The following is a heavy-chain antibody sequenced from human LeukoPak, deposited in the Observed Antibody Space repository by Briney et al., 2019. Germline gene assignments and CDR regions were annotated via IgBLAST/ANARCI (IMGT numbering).Heavy chain of an antibody. J-gene: IGHJ6*04. D-gene: IGHD2-2*01. V-gene: IGHV4-34*01. CDR3: ARSVRHCSSTSCYYYYGMDV. CDR2: INHSGST. CDR1: GGSFSGYY. Sequence: PSETLSLTCAVYGGSFSGYYWSWIRQPPGKGLEWIGEINHSGSTNYNPSLKSRVTISVDTSKNQFSLKLSSVTAADTAVYYCARSVRHCSSTSCYYYYGMDVWGKGTTVTVSS.